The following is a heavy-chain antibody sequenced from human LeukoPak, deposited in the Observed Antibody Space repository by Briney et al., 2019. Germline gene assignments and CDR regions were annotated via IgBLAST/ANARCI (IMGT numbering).Heavy chain of an antibody. J-gene: IGHJ4*02. Sequence: SETLSLTCAVSSDFFSTSHWWNWVRQSPGEGLEWIGDVSVDGSRNYNPSLKSRVTMSLDKSKNQFSLNLNSVTAADTAVYYCARVIPHGWRQSDHWGQGILVIVSS. V-gene: IGHV4-4*02. CDR2: VSVDGSR. CDR3: ARVIPHGWRQSDH. D-gene: IGHD6-19*01. CDR1: SDFFSTSHW.